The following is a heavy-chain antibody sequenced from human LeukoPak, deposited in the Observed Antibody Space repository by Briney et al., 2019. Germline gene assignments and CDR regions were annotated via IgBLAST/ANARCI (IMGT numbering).Heavy chain of an antibody. CDR1: GYTFTGYY. CDR2: IVPMFNTT. CDR3: ASPPSGDGGSFEY. V-gene: IGHV1-69*13. D-gene: IGHD3-10*01. J-gene: IGHJ4*02. Sequence: SVTVSCKASGYTFTGYYMHWVRQAPGQGLEWMGGIVPMFNTTNYAQKFQGRVTITADESTSTAYMELSSLRSDDTAVYYCASPPSGDGGSFEYWGQGTLVTVSS.